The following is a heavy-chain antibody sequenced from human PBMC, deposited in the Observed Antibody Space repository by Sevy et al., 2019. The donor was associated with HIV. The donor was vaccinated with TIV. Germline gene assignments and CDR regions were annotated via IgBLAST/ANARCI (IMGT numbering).Heavy chain of an antibody. Sequence: ASVKVSCKASGYTFTGYYMHWVRQAPGQGLEWMGWINPNSGGTNYAQKFQGRVTMTRDTSISTAYMELSRLRSDDTAVYYCAREYYGSGSCDTQDNWFDPWGQGTLVTVSP. CDR2: INPNSGGT. CDR3: AREYYGSGSCDTQDNWFDP. J-gene: IGHJ5*02. D-gene: IGHD3-10*01. CDR1: GYTFTGYY. V-gene: IGHV1-2*02.